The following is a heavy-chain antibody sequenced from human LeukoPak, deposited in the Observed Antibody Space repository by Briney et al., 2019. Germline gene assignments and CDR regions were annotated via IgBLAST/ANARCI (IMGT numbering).Heavy chain of an antibody. J-gene: IGHJ4*02. V-gene: IGHV1-2*02. CDR3: AREDSAAGTVFDY. CDR2: IIPNSGGT. D-gene: IGHD6-13*01. CDR1: GYTITGYY. Sequence: VASEKVSCKASGYTITGYYMHWVRQAPGQGLEWMGWIIPNSGGTNYAQKFQGRVTMTRDTSISTAYMELSRLRSDDTAVYYCAREDSAAGTVFDYWGQGTLVTVSS.